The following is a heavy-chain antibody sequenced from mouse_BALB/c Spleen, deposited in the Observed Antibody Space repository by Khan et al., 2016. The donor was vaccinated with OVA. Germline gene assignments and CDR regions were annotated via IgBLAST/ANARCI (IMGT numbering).Heavy chain of an antibody. V-gene: IGHV5-12*02. Sequence: EVELVESGGGFMQPGGSLKLSCATSGFTFTDYYMYWVRQTPEKRLEWVAHISNRGTTTYYSDTLRGRFTISRDNAKNTLYLQMSRLKSEDTAIXYCASEGDYGVLAYWSQGTRGTVSA. CDR2: ISNRGTTT. CDR3: ASEGDYGVLAY. CDR1: GFTFTDYY. J-gene: IGHJ3*01. D-gene: IGHD1-1*02.